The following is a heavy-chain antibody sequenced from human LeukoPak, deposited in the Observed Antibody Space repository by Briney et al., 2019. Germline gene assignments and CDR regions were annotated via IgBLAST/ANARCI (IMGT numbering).Heavy chain of an antibody. CDR1: GFYLSDYY. J-gene: IGHJ4*02. V-gene: IGHV3-11*06. Sequence: PGGSLRLSCAASGFYLSDYYMSWVRQSPGEGLEWLAYISANGAYTKYADSVKGRSTISRDNAKKSLYLQISGLRAEDTAVYYCVSHYCSGAYCFLDYWGQGTLVTVSS. CDR3: VSHYCSGAYCFLDY. D-gene: IGHD6-19*01. CDR2: ISANGAYT.